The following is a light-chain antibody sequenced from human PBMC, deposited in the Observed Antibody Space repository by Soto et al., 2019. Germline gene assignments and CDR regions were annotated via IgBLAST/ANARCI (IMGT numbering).Light chain of an antibody. V-gene: IGKV3-20*01. Sequence: EIVLTQSPGTLSLSPGETATLSCRASQSLTTDYLGWYQQKPGQAPRLLIYDASSRATGLPDRFSGGGSGTDSSLTISILEPEDFAVYCRQHYADSPFTFGPGTKVDVK. CDR1: QSLTTDY. CDR2: DAS. J-gene: IGKJ3*01. CDR3: QHYADSPFT.